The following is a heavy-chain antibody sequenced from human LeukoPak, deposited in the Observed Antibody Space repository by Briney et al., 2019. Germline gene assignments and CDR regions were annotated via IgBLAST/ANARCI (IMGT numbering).Heavy chain of an antibody. CDR3: ARQSQAPFDY. Sequence: GGSLRLSCRDSFEWMSWVRQAPGKGLEWVATINHDGRETYYVDSVRGRFTIFRDNAKNSLYLQMNSLRAEDTAVYYCARQSQAPFDYWGQGTLVTVSS. CDR1: FEW. J-gene: IGHJ4*02. V-gene: IGHV3-7*01. CDR2: INHDGRET.